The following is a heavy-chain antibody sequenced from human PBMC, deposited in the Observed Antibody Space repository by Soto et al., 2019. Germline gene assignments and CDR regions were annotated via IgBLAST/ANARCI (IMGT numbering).Heavy chain of an antibody. V-gene: IGHV4-31*03. CDR2: IYYSGST. J-gene: IGHJ6*03. Sequence: SETLSLTCTVSGGSISSGGYYWSWIRQHPGKGLEWIGYIYYSGSTYYNPSLKSRVTISVDTSKNQFSLKLSSVTAADTAVYYCARDRRGVIVNLSYYYYMDVWGKGTTVTVSS. CDR3: ARDRRGVIVNLSYYYYMDV. D-gene: IGHD3-16*02. CDR1: GGSISSGGYY.